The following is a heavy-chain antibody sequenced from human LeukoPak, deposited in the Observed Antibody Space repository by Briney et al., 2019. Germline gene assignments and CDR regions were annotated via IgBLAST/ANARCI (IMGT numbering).Heavy chain of an antibody. Sequence: GGSLRLSCAASGFTFSSYSMNWVRQAPGKGLEWVSSISSSSSYIYYADSVKGRFTISRDNAKNSLYLQMNSLRAEDTAVYYCAREPSDSSGPGPYFDYWGQGTLVTVSS. V-gene: IGHV3-21*01. J-gene: IGHJ4*02. CDR2: ISSSSSYI. CDR1: GFTFSSYS. D-gene: IGHD3-22*01. CDR3: AREPSDSSGPGPYFDY.